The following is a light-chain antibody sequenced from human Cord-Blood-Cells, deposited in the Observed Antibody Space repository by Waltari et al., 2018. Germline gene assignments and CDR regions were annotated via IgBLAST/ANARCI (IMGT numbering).Light chain of an antibody. CDR3: QSADSSGTWV. Sequence: SYELTQPPAVSVSPGQTARITCSGDPLPKQYALWYQQKPGQAPVLVIYKDSERPSGIPERFSGSSSGTTVTLTISGVQAEDEADYYCQSADSSGTWVFGGGTKLTVL. J-gene: IGLJ3*02. V-gene: IGLV3-25*02. CDR2: KDS. CDR1: PLPKQY.